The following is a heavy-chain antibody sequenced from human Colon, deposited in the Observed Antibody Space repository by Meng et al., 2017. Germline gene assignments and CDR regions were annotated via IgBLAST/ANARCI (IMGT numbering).Heavy chain of an antibody. CDR1: GFIFRDYY. Sequence: GESLKISCAASGFIFRDYYMSWVRQVPGKGPEWVAYIRGSGKTIYYADSVKGRFTISRDNANNSLYLEMNSLRADDTAVYYCARDLGLGYFDHWGQGTLVTVS. D-gene: IGHD1-26*01. CDR2: IRGSGKTI. CDR3: ARDLGLGYFDH. V-gene: IGHV3-11*01. J-gene: IGHJ4*02.